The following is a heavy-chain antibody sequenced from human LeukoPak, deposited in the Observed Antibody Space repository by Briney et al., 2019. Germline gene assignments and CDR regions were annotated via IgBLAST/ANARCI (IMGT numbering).Heavy chain of an antibody. Sequence: GGSLRLSCAASEFMFDNYRMNWVRQAPGKGLEWVANRNEDGNKKYYVDSVKGRFTISRDNTKKSLYLQMNSLKTEDTAVYYCTTAMRYYYDSSGYPQDAFDIWGQGTMVTVSS. J-gene: IGHJ3*02. CDR2: RNEDGNKK. V-gene: IGHV3-7*03. D-gene: IGHD3-22*01. CDR1: EFMFDNYR. CDR3: TTAMRYYYDSSGYPQDAFDI.